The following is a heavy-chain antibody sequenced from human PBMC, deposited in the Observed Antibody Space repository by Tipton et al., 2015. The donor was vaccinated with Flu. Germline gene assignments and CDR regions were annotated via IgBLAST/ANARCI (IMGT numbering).Heavy chain of an antibody. J-gene: IGHJ4*02. Sequence: SLRLSCAVTGFTFSDSAMHWVRQASGKGLEWVGRIRSKANNYATSYGAWVKGRFTISRDDSRNTAYLQMNSLKTEDTAVYYCTRRYYHDTSGNYHPDYWGQGILVTVSS. V-gene: IGHV3-73*01. CDR2: IRSKANNYAT. CDR1: GFTFSDSA. D-gene: IGHD3-22*01. CDR3: TRRYYHDTSGNYHPDY.